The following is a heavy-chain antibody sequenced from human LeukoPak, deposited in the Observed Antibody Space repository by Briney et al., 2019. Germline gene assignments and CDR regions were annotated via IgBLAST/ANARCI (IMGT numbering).Heavy chain of an antibody. Sequence: TPSETLSLTCAVYGGSFSGYYWGWIRQPPGKGLEWIGSIYHSGSTYYNPSLKTRITISVDTSKNQFSLRLTSVTAADTAVYYCARVDNVRPAAISRFGHYFDYWGQGTLVTVSS. V-gene: IGHV4-38-2*01. CDR3: ARVDNVRPAAISRFGHYFDY. CDR2: IYHSGST. D-gene: IGHD2-2*01. J-gene: IGHJ4*02. CDR1: GGSFSGYY.